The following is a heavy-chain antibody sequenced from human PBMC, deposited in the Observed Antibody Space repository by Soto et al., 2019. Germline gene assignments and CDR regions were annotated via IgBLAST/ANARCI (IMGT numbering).Heavy chain of an antibody. Sequence: QVQLVQSGAEVKKPGASVKVSCKASGYTFTSYGISWVRQAPGQGLEWMGWISAYNGNTNYAQKLQGRVTMTTDTSTSTAYMELRSLRSDDTAVYYCARGWAAAGTNRGYYYYYGMDVWGQGTTVTVSS. CDR3: ARGWAAAGTNRGYYYYYGMDV. D-gene: IGHD6-13*01. J-gene: IGHJ6*02. V-gene: IGHV1-18*04. CDR1: GYTFTSYG. CDR2: ISAYNGNT.